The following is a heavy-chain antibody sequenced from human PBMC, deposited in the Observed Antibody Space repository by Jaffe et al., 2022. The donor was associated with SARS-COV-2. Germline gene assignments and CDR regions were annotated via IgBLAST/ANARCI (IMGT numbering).Heavy chain of an antibody. CDR3: ARSVWGGHGMDV. J-gene: IGHJ6*02. V-gene: IGHV3-23*01. CDR2: ISGGGLST. Sequence: EVQLLESGGGLVQPGGSLRLSCAASGFTFSNYAMSWARQAPGKGLEWVSLISGGGLSTYYADSVKGRFTISRDNSKNTLYLQMSSLRADDTAVYYCARSVWGGHGMDVWGQGTTVTVSS. CDR1: GFTFSNYA. D-gene: IGHD3-16*01.